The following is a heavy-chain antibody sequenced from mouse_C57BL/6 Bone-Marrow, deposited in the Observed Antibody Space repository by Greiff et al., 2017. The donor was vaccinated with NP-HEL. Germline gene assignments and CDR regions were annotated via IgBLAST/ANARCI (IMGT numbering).Heavy chain of an antibody. Sequence: QVQLKESGAELARPGASVKLSCKASGYTFTSYGISWVKQRTGQGLEWIGEIYPRSGNTYYNEKFKGKATLTADKSSSTAYMELRSLTSEDSAVYFCARGWGTTVVAPFDYWGQGTTPTVSS. J-gene: IGHJ2*01. V-gene: IGHV1-81*01. CDR3: ARGWGTTVVAPFDY. CDR1: GYTFTSYG. D-gene: IGHD1-1*01. CDR2: IYPRSGNT.